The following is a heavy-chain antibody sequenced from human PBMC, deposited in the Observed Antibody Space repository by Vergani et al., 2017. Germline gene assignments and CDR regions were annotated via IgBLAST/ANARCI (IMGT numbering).Heavy chain of an antibody. V-gene: IGHV1-69*04. CDR1: GGTFSSYA. CDR2: IIPILGIA. J-gene: IGHJ3*02. Sequence: QVQLVQSGAEVKKPGSSVKVSCTASGGTFSSYAISWVRQAPGQGLEWMGRIIPILGIANYAQKFQGRVTITADKSTSTAYMELSSLRSEDTAVYYCARVRSDDYGDYDLSLDQSDDAFDIWGQGTMVTVSS. CDR3: ARVRSDDYGDYDLSLDQSDDAFDI. D-gene: IGHD4-17*01.